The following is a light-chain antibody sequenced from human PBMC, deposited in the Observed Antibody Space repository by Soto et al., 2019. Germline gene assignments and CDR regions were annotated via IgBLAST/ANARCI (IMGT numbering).Light chain of an antibody. CDR2: DVN. CDR3: CSFTIIKAVV. V-gene: IGLV2-14*03. J-gene: IGLJ1*01. Sequence: QSVLTQPASVSGSPGQSITISCTGTTSDVGGYNYVTWYQQYPGQAPKIIIYDVNRRPPGVSDRFSGSKSGNTAPLTVSDFLAEDEADYFCCSFTIIKAVVVGGGTKVTVL. CDR1: TSDVGGYNY.